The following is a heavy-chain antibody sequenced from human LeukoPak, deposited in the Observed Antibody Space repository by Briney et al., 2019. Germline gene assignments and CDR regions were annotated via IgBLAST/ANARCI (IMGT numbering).Heavy chain of an antibody. J-gene: IGHJ4*02. D-gene: IGHD3-10*01. CDR3: ARSHPGVVHLGEN. Sequence: PGRSLRLSCAASGFTFSSYAMHWVRQAPGKGLEWVAIIWYDGSNKYYADSVKGRFTISRDNSKNTLYLQMNSLRAEDTAVYYCARSHPGVVHLGENWGQGTLVTVSS. CDR2: IWYDGSNK. CDR1: GFTFSSYA. V-gene: IGHV3-33*01.